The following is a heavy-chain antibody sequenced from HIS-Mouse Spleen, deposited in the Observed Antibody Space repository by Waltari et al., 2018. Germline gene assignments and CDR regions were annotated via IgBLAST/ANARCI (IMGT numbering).Heavy chain of an antibody. V-gene: IGHV2-70*15. CDR3: ARIAEGYTSGWYAFDY. CDR2: IDWDDDK. D-gene: IGHD6-19*01. Sequence: QVTLRESGPALVKPTQTLTLTCTFSGFSLSTSGMCVSWIRQPPGKALEWLARIDWDDDKYYSTSLKPSLTISRDTSKNQVVLTMTNMDPLDTATYYCARIAEGYTSGWYAFDYWGQGTLVTVSS. J-gene: IGHJ4*02. CDR1: GFSLSTSGMC.